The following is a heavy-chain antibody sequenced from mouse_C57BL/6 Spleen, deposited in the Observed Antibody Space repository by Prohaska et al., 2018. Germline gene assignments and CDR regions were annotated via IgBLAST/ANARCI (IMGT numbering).Heavy chain of an antibody. CDR2: IYPSDSET. V-gene: IGHV1-61*01. J-gene: IGHJ3*01. CDR3: ARGVDSSGLFAY. CDR1: GYTFTSYW. Sequence: QVQLQQPGAELVRPGSSVKLSCKASGYTFTSYWMDWVKQRPGQGLEWIGNIYPSDSETHYNQKFKDKATLTVDKSSSTAYMQLSSLTSEDSAVYYCARGVDSSGLFAYWGQGTLVTVSA. D-gene: IGHD3-2*02.